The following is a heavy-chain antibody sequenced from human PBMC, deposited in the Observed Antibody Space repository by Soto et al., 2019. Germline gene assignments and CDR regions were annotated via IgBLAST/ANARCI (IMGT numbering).Heavy chain of an antibody. CDR2: IYWNDDK. D-gene: IGHD3-16*01. J-gene: IGHJ4*02. CDR3: AHTWGLPFDY. V-gene: IGHV2-5*01. CDR1: GFSLRTTGVG. Sequence: QITLKESGPTLVKPTQTLTLTCTYSGFSLRTTGVGVGWIRQPPGKALEWLGIIYWNDDKSYSPSLKSRFTLTSDISKSQVVLTMTNMDPVDTATYYCAHTWGLPFDYWGQGTLVIVSS.